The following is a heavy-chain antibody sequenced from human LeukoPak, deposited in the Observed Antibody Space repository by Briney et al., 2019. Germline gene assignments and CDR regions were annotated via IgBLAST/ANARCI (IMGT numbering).Heavy chain of an antibody. CDR1: GYTFTGYY. V-gene: IGHV1-2*02. D-gene: IGHD3-3*01. CDR2: INPNSGGT. Sequence: ASVKVSCKASGYTFTGYYMHWVRQAPGQGLEWMGWINPNSGGTNYAQKFQGRVTMTRDTSISTAYMELSRLRSDDTAVYYCATTYHDFWSGYRLNWYFDLWGRGTLVTVSS. CDR3: ATTYHDFWSGYRLNWYFDL. J-gene: IGHJ2*01.